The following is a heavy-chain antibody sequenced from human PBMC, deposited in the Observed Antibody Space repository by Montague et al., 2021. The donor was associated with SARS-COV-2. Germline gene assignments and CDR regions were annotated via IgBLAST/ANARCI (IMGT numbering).Heavy chain of an antibody. Sequence: SETLSLTCTVSGGSISSYYWSWIRQPPGKGLEWIGYIYYSGSTNYNPSLKSRVTISVDASKNQFSLKLSSVTAAGMAVYYCARHALGYFDWLNEGYFDYWGQGTLVTVSS. CDR2: IYYSGST. CDR3: ARHALGYFDWLNEGYFDY. J-gene: IGHJ4*02. V-gene: IGHV4-59*01. CDR1: GGSISSYY. D-gene: IGHD3-9*01.